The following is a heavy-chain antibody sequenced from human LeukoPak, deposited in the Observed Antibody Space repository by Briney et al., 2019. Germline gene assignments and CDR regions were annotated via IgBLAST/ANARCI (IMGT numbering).Heavy chain of an antibody. CDR3: ARGGFGISPYCGGDCYTDSDAFDI. CDR2: IYTSGST. D-gene: IGHD2-21*01. J-gene: IGHJ3*02. V-gene: IGHV4-4*07. CDR1: GGSISSYY. Sequence: SETLSLTCTVSGGSISSYYWSWIRQPAGKGLEWIGRIYTSGSTNYSRYLKSRVTMSVDTSKNQFSLKLSYVSAADTAVYYCARGGFGISPYCGGDCYTDSDAFDIWGQGTMVTVSS.